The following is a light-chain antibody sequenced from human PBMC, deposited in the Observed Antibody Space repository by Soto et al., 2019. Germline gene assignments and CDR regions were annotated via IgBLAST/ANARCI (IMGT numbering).Light chain of an antibody. CDR1: SSDVGGYNY. V-gene: IGLV2-8*01. CDR2: EVS. J-gene: IGLJ1*01. Sequence: QSALTQPPSASGSPGQSVTISCTGTSSDVGGYNYVSWYQQHPGKAPKLMIYEVSKRPSGVPDRFSGSKSGNTASLTVSGLKAEDEADYYCSSYGGSNNFVVFGTGTKVTVL. CDR3: SSYGGSNNFVV.